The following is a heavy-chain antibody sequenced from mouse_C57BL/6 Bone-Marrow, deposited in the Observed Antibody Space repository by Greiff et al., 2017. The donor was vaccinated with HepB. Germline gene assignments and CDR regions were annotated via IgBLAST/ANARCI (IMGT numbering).Heavy chain of an antibody. CDR3: AREPRVEYDAMDY. J-gene: IGHJ4*01. V-gene: IGHV1-67*01. CDR1: GYTFTDYA. Sequence: VQLQQSGPELVRPGVSVKISCKGSGYTFTDYAMHWVKQSHAKSLEWIGVISTYYGDASYNQKFKDKATMTVDKSSSTAYMELARRTYEDAAVYYGAREPRVEYDAMDYWGQGTSVTVSS. D-gene: IGHD2-10*02. CDR2: ISTYYGDA.